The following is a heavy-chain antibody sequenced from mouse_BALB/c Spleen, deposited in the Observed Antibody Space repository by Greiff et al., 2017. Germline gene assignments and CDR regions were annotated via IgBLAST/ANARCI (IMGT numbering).Heavy chain of an antibody. CDR2: IDPYNGGT. J-gene: IGHJ4*01. CDR3: ARFGIITTVVADAMDY. V-gene: IGHV1S135*01. D-gene: IGHD1-1*01. Sequence: VQLKESGPELVKPGASVKVSCKASGYSFTDYNMYWVKQSHGKSLEWIGYIDPYNGGTSYNQKFKGKATLTVDKSSSTAFMHLNSLTSEDSAVYYCARFGIITTVVADAMDYWGQGTSVTVSS. CDR1: GYSFTDYN.